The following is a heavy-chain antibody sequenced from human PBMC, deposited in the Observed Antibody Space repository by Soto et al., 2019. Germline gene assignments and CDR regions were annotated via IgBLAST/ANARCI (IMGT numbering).Heavy chain of an antibody. J-gene: IGHJ4*01. CDR2: INAGNGNT. V-gene: IGHV1-3*01. CDR1: GYTFTSYA. D-gene: IGHD5-18*01. CDR3: VRDRDLDRDMVHADL. Sequence: ASVKVSCKASGYTFTSYAMHWVRQAPGQRLEWMGWINAGNGNTKYSQKFQGRVTITRDTSASTAYMELSSLRSEDTAVYYCVRDRDLDRDMVHADLWGQGTLVTVSS.